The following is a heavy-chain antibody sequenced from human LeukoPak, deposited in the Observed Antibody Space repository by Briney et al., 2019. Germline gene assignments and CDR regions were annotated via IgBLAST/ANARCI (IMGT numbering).Heavy chain of an antibody. CDR3: ARDGGLSYFSYMGV. CDR2: IGDSGGRT. CDR1: RFTFSKYG. D-gene: IGHD3-16*02. V-gene: IGHV3-23*01. Sequence: GGSLRLSCAASRFTFSKYGMSWFRQAPGKGLEWISAIGDSGGRTNYADSVKGRFIISRDNSENTVYLQMNSLRAEDTALYYCARDGGLSYFSYMGVWGIGTTVTVSS. J-gene: IGHJ6*03.